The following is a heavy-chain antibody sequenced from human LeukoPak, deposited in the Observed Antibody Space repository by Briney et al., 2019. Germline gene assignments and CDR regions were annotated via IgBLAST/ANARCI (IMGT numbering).Heavy chain of an antibody. Sequence: GGSLRLSCAASGFTFSSYAMHWVRQAPGKGLEWVSLIVASSGSTFYADSVKGRFTISRDSSKNTLYLQMNSLRAEDMAVYYCAKGAYDYIEMGYFDYWGQGTLVTVSS. CDR1: GFTFSSYA. CDR2: IVASSGST. CDR3: AKGAYDYIEMGYFDY. D-gene: IGHD5-12*01. J-gene: IGHJ4*02. V-gene: IGHV3-23*01.